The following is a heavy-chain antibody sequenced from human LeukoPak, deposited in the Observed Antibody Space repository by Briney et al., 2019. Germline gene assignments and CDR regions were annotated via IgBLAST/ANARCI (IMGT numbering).Heavy chain of an antibody. CDR2: IYYGENT. CDR1: GDSISSSSYY. V-gene: IGHV4-39*01. Sequence: SETLSLTCTVSGDSISSSSYYWGWIRQPPGKGLEWIGNIYYGENTYYNPSLKSRVTISIDTSNNQFYLKLSSLTAADTAVYYCARRDDSSGYHKIFDYWGQGTLVTVSS. CDR3: ARRDDSSGYHKIFDY. D-gene: IGHD3-22*01. J-gene: IGHJ4*02.